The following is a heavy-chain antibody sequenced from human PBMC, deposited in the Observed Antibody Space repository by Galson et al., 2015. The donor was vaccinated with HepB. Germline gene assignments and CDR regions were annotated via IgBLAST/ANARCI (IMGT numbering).Heavy chain of an antibody. CDR1: GYTFTSYD. V-gene: IGHV1-8*01. D-gene: IGHD5-12*01. J-gene: IGHJ4*02. Sequence: SVKVSCKASGYTFTSYDINWVRQATGQGLEWMGWMNPNSGNTGYAQKFQGRVTMTRNTSISTAYMELSSLRSEDTAVYYCATLKGYDAFSDYWGQGTLVTVSS. CDR3: ATLKGYDAFSDY. CDR2: MNPNSGNT.